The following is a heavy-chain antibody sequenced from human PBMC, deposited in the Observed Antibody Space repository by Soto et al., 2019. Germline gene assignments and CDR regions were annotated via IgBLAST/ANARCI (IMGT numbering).Heavy chain of an antibody. D-gene: IGHD3-3*01. V-gene: IGHV3-13*01. CDR3: ARARPVYYDFWSGSINYGMDV. CDR1: GFTFSSYD. J-gene: IGHJ6*02. Sequence: LRLSCAASGFTFSSYDMHWVRQATGKGLEWVSAIGTAGDTYYPGSVKGRFTISRENAKNSLYLQMNSLRAGDTAVYYCARARPVYYDFWSGSINYGMDVWGQGTTVTVSS. CDR2: IGTAGDT.